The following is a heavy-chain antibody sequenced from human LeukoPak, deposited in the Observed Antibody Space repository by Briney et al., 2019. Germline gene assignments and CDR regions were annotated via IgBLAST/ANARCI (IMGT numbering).Heavy chain of an antibody. CDR1: GYRFTSYW. J-gene: IGHJ4*02. Sequence: GASLVISWKGSGYRFTSYWSSWVRQLPGKGLEWMGRIDPSDSYTNYRPSCQGHVTISADKSISTAYLQWRSLKASDTAMYYCARLSLWFGEPVFDYWGQGTLVTVSS. V-gene: IGHV5-10-1*01. D-gene: IGHD3-10*01. CDR3: ARLSLWFGEPVFDY. CDR2: IDPSDSYT.